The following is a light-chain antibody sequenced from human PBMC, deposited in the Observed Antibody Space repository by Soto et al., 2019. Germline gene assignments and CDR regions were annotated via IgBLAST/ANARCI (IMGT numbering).Light chain of an antibody. J-gene: IGKJ1*01. V-gene: IGKV3-15*01. CDR3: QQYNNWPRT. Sequence: EIVMTQSPATLSVSPGERTTLSFSASQSVGNYLAWYQQKPGQAPRLLIYGASTRATGIPARFSGSGSGTEFTLTISSLQSEDFAVYYCQQYNNWPRTFGQGTKVDIK. CDR1: QSVGNY. CDR2: GAS.